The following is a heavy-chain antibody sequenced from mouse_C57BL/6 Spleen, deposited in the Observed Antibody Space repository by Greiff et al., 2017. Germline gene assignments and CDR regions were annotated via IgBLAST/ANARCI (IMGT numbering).Heavy chain of an antibody. J-gene: IGHJ3*01. D-gene: IGHD1-1*01. CDR1: GYTFTSYW. CDR3: AREEDYYYGPSFAY. CDR2: IDPNSGGT. V-gene: IGHV1-72*01. Sequence: VQLQQPGAELVKPGASVKLSCKASGYTFTSYWMHWVKQRPGRGLEWIGRIDPNSGGTKYNEKFKSKATLTVDKHSSTAYMQLSSLTSEDSAVYYWAREEDYYYGPSFAYWGQGTLVTVSA.